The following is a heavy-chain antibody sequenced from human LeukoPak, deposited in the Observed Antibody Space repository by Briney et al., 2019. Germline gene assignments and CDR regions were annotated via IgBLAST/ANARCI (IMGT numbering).Heavy chain of an antibody. CDR2: ISAYNGNT. CDR3: ARVTDCSSTSCLDY. CDR1: GYTFTSYG. J-gene: IGHJ4*02. D-gene: IGHD2-2*01. V-gene: IGHV1-18*01. Sequence: ASVKVSCKASGYTFTSYGISWVRQAPGQGLEWMGWISAYNGNTNYAQKLQGRVTMTTDKSTSTAYMELSSLRSEDTAVYYCARVTDCSSTSCLDYWGQGTLVTVSS.